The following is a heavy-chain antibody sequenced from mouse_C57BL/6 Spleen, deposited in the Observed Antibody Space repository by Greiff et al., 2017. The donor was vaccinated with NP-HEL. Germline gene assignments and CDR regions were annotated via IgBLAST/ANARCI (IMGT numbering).Heavy chain of an antibody. V-gene: IGHV1-82*01. CDR3: AREAVWSRGAMDY. CDR1: GYAFSSSW. CDR2: IYPGDGDT. J-gene: IGHJ4*01. Sequence: VQLKESGPELVKPGASVKISCKASGYAFSSSWMNWVKQRPGKGLEWIGRIYPGDGDTNYNGKFKGKATLTADKSSSTAYMQLSSLTSEDSAVYFCAREAVWSRGAMDYWGQGTSVTVSS. D-gene: IGHD2-2*01.